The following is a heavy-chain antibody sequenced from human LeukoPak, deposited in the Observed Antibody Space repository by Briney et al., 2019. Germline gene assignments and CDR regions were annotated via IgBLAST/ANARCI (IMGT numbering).Heavy chain of an antibody. CDR3: ARPHTYTNSREPFDY. Sequence: SETLSLTCIVSGGSISTSSYYWGWIRQPPGKGLEWIGTIYHTGSTYYNPSLKSRVTISVDTSKKQFSLKLSSVTAADTAVYYCARPHTYTNSREPFDYWGQGTLVTVSS. J-gene: IGHJ4*02. V-gene: IGHV4-39*01. CDR1: GGSISTSSYY. CDR2: IYHTGST. D-gene: IGHD1-14*01.